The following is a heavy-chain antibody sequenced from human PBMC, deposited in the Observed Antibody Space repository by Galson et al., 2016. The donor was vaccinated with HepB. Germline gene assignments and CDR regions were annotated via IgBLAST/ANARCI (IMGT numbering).Heavy chain of an antibody. V-gene: IGHV4-59*12. CDR2: IYHLGNT. J-gene: IGHJ3*02. CDR3: ATITFAHGFDI. Sequence: ETLSLTCTVSGASIRRYYWSWIRQSPGKGLEWIGFIYHLGNTDYNPSLESRVTISLDTSKSLFSLIVRSVTAADTAFYYCATITFAHGFDIWGQGAAVTVSS. CDR1: GASIRRYY. D-gene: IGHD3-10*01.